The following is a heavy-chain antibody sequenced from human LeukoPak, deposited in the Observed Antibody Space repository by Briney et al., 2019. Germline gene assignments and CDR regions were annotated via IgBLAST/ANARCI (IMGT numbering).Heavy chain of an antibody. CDR1: GGSISSSSYY. D-gene: IGHD6-19*01. Sequence: KPSETLSLTCTVSGGSISSSSYYWGWIRQPPGKGLEWIGSIYYSGSTYYNPSLKSRVTISVDTSKNQFSLKLSSVTAADTAVYYCARGKSSGWYYLASDYYYYYMDVWGKGTTVTVSS. CDR3: ARGKSSGWYYLASDYYYYYMDV. V-gene: IGHV4-39*07. J-gene: IGHJ6*03. CDR2: IYYSGST.